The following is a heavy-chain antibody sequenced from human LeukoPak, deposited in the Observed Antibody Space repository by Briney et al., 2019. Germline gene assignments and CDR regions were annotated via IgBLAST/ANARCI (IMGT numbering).Heavy chain of an antibody. CDR3: ARVGVAGTFYYGMDV. CDR1: GYTFTSYA. J-gene: IGHJ6*02. D-gene: IGHD6-19*01. V-gene: IGHV1-3*01. CDR2: INAGNGNT. Sequence: ASVKVSCKASGYTFTSYAMHWVRQAPGQRLEWMGWINAGNGNTKYSQKFQGRVSITRDTSASTAYMELSRLRSEDTAVYYCARVGVAGTFYYGMDVWGQGTTVTVSS.